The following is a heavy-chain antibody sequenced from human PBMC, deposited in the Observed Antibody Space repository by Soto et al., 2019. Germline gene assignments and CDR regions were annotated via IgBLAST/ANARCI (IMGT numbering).Heavy chain of an antibody. D-gene: IGHD3-16*01. J-gene: IGHJ4*02. Sequence: GGSLRLSCAASGFTFSDYYMSWIRQAPGKGLEWVSYISSSGSTIYYADSVKGRFTISRDNAKNSLYLQINSLRAEDTAVYYCARPSRVGDPGPFDYWGQGTLVTVSS. V-gene: IGHV3-11*01. CDR2: ISSSGSTI. CDR3: ARPSRVGDPGPFDY. CDR1: GFTFSDYY.